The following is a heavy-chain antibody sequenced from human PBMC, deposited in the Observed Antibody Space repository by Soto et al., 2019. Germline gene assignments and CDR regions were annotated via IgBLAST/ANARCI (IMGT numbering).Heavy chain of an antibody. D-gene: IGHD3-22*01. J-gene: IGHJ5*02. CDR2: IRTKALSYAT. CDR3: ARAENYTHYYDSSGYYYPNWFDP. CDR1: GFTFSGSA. Sequence: PXESLSLSCAASGFTFSGSAVHGVGQASGKGLEWVGHIRTKALSYATTYAASVKGRFTISRDDSKKTAYLQMNSLKTEDTAVYCCARAENYTHYYDSSGYYYPNWFDPWGQGTLVTVSS. V-gene: IGHV3-73*01.